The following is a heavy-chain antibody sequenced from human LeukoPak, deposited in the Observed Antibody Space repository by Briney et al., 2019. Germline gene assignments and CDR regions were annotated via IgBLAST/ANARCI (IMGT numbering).Heavy chain of an antibody. J-gene: IGHJ6*03. CDR1: GFTFISYW. Sequence: TGGSLRLSCAASGFTFISYWMSWVRQAPGKGLEWVANIKQDGSEKYYVDSVKGRFTISRDNAKNSLYLQMNSLRAEDTAVYYCARAVHGDYGGYYYYMDVWGKGTRVPVSS. V-gene: IGHV3-7*01. CDR3: ARAVHGDYGGYYYYMDV. D-gene: IGHD4-17*01. CDR2: IKQDGSEK.